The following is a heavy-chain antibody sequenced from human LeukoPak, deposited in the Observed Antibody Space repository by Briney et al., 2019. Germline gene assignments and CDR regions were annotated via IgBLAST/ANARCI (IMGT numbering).Heavy chain of an antibody. V-gene: IGHV1-2*02. Sequence: ASVKVSCKASGYNFKGYYMNWVRQAPGQGLEWMGWINPNSGVTKYAERFQGRVTMTKETSINTVYMEMSSLGFDDTAVYYCAKDGPSPIVGASSQEWGQGTLVTVSS. CDR2: INPNSGVT. CDR3: AKDGPSPIVGASSQE. J-gene: IGHJ4*02. D-gene: IGHD1-26*01. CDR1: GYNFKGYY.